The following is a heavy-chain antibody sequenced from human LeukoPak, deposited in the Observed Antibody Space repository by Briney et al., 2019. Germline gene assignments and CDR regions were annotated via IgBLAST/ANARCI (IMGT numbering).Heavy chain of an antibody. V-gene: IGHV3-53*01. CDR1: GFTVSSNY. D-gene: IGHD3-22*01. Sequence: GGSLRLSCAASGFTVSSNYMSWVRQAPGKGLEWVSVIYSGGSTYYADSVKGRFTISRDNSKNTLYLQMNSLRAEDTAVYYCARVGDYYDSVGLDYWGQGTLVTVSS. CDR2: IYSGGST. J-gene: IGHJ4*02. CDR3: ARVGDYYDSVGLDY.